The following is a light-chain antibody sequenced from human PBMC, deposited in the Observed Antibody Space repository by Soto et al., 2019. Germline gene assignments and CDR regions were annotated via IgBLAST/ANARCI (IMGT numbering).Light chain of an antibody. CDR1: QIVNSDY. CDR2: GAS. V-gene: IGKV3-20*01. J-gene: IGKJ1*01. CDR3: QQYVNSPGT. Sequence: EIVLTQSPGTLSLSPGERATLSCGASQIVNSDYFAWFQLKPGQAPRLLIYGASRRATGIPDRFSGSGSGTDFILTINRLEPEDFAMYYCQQYVNSPGTFGQGSRIEIK.